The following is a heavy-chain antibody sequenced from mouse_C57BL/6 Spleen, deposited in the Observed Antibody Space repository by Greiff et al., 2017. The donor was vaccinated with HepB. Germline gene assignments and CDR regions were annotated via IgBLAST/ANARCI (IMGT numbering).Heavy chain of an antibody. J-gene: IGHJ4*01. CDR3: ARRSITSYAMDY. Sequence: EVKLVESGGGLVKPGGSLKLSCAASGFTFSSYAMSWVRQTPEKRLEWVATISDGGSYTYYPDNVKGRFTISRDNANNNLYLQMSHLKSEDTAMYYGARRSITSYAMDYWGQGTSVTVSS. D-gene: IGHD1-1*01. CDR1: GFTFSSYA. CDR2: ISDGGSYT. V-gene: IGHV5-4*03.